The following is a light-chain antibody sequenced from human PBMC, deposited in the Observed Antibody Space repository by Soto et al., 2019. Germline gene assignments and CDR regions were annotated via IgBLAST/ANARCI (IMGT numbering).Light chain of an antibody. V-gene: IGKV1-33*01. J-gene: IGKJ3*01. Sequence: DIQLTQSPSRLSASVGDRVTITCQASQDITNYLNWYQQKPGKAPELLIYDASNLETGVPSRFSGSGSGTDFTLTITSLQPDDFATYFCQQYETLFTFGPGTKVDI. CDR3: QQYETLFT. CDR2: DAS. CDR1: QDITNY.